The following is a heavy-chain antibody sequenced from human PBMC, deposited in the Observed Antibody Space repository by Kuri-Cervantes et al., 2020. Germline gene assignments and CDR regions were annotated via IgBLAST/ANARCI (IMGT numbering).Heavy chain of an antibody. V-gene: IGHV3-15*01. CDR3: TTLLWPLGNRWGPNDY. CDR2: IKSKTDGGTT. Sequence: GGSLRLSCAASGFTFSSYWMHWVRQAPGKGLEWVGRIKSKTDGGTTDYAAPVKGRFTISRDDSKNTLYLQMNSLKTEDTAVYYCTTLLWPLGNRWGPNDYWGQGTLVTVSS. CDR1: GFTFSSYW. D-gene: IGHD3-10*01. J-gene: IGHJ4*02.